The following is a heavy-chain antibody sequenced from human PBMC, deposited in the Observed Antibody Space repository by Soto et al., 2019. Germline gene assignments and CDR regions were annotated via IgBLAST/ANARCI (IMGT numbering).Heavy chain of an antibody. CDR3: TTGSYDYVWGSYRYN. V-gene: IGHV3-15*07. Sequence: VQLVESGGGLVKPGGSLRLSCAASGFTFSNAWMNWVRQAPGKGLEWVGRIKSKTDGGTTDYAAPVKGRFTISRDDSKNTLYLQMNRLKTEDTAVYYCTTGSYDYVWGSYRYNWGQGTLVTVSS. CDR1: GFTFSNAW. D-gene: IGHD3-16*02. CDR2: IKSKTDGGTT. J-gene: IGHJ4*02.